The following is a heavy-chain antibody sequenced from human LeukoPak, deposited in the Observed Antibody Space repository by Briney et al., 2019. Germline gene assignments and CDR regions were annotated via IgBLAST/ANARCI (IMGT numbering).Heavy chain of an antibody. CDR2: INPNSGGT. CDR3: ARDVGVVVPAAMRGYNWFDP. CDR1: GYTFTGYY. D-gene: IGHD2-2*01. Sequence: ASVKVSCKASGYTFTGYYMHWVRQAPGQGLEWMGRINPNSGGTNYAQKFQGRVTMTRDTSISTAYMELSSLRSEDTAVYYRARDVGVVVPAAMRGYNWFDPWGQGTLVTVSS. J-gene: IGHJ5*02. V-gene: IGHV1-2*06.